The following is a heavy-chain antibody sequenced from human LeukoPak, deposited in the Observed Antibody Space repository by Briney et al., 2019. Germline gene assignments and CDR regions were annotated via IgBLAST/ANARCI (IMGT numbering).Heavy chain of an antibody. V-gene: IGHV5-51*01. CDR2: IYPGDSDT. CDR1: GYSFTSYW. CDR3: ARLPSGGNYDSFGGMDV. D-gene: IGHD3-22*01. J-gene: IGHJ6*02. Sequence: GESLKISCQGSGYSFTSYWIGWVRQMPGKGLEWMGIIYPGDSDTRYSPSFQGQVTISADKSISTAYLQWSSLKASDTAMYYCARLPSGGNYDSFGGMDVWGQGTTVTVSS.